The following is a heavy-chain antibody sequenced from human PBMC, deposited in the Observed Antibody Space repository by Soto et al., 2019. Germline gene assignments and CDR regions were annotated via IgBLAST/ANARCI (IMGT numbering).Heavy chain of an antibody. CDR2: ISAYNGNT. Sequence: QVQLVQSGAEVKKPGASVKVSCKASGYTFTSYGISWVRQAPGQGLEWMGGISAYNGNTNYAQKLQGRVTMTTDTSTSTAYMELRSLRSDDTAVYYCARFGDIVLMVYAADYYYYGMDVWGQGTTVPVSS. D-gene: IGHD2-8*01. V-gene: IGHV1-18*01. CDR1: GYTFTSYG. J-gene: IGHJ6*02. CDR3: ARFGDIVLMVYAADYYYYGMDV.